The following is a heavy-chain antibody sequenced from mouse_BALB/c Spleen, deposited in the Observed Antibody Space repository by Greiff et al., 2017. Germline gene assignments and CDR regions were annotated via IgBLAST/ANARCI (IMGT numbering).Heavy chain of an antibody. J-gene: IGHJ4*01. V-gene: IGHV1-18*01. CDR2: INPNNGGT. D-gene: IGHD2-14*01. CDR1: GYTFTDYN. Sequence: EVKLVESGPELVKPGASVKIPCKASGYTFTDYNMDWVKQSHGKSLEWIGDINPNNGGTIYNQKFKGKATLTVDKSSSTAYMELRSLTSEDTAVYYCARRYDVGAMDYWGQGTSVTVSS. CDR3: ARRYDVGAMDY.